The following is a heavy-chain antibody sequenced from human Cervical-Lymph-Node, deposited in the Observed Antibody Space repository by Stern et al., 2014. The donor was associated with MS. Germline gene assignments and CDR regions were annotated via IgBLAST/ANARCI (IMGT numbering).Heavy chain of an antibody. CDR3: AKDISSGRWEAQYYYGMDV. Sequence: EVHLVESGGGLVQPGRSLRLSCAGSRFNFDDYAMHWVRQAPGRGLEWVSSISWHRGSMEYADSVKGRFTISRDNAKNSLYLQMDSLRVEDTAIYYCAKDISSGRWEAQYYYGMDVWGQGTTVTVSS. CDR1: RFNFDDYA. V-gene: IGHV3-9*01. D-gene: IGHD6-19*01. CDR2: ISWHRGSM. J-gene: IGHJ6*02.